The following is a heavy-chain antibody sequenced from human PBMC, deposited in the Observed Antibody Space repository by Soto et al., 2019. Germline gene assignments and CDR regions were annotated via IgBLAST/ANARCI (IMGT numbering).Heavy chain of an antibody. Sequence: SQTLSLTCSISGDSVSSNSAAWNWIRQSPSRGLEWLGRTYYRSKWYNDYAVSVKSRITINPDTSKNQFSLQLNSVTPEDTAVYYCARDQTGYCSGGSCYGMPYNWFDPWGQGTLVPVSS. CDR2: TYYRSKWYN. J-gene: IGHJ5*02. D-gene: IGHD2-15*01. CDR3: ARDQTGYCSGGSCYGMPYNWFDP. V-gene: IGHV6-1*01. CDR1: GDSVSSNSAA.